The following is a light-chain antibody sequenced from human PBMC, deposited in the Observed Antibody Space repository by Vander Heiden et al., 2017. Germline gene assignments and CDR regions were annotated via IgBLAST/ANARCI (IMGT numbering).Light chain of an antibody. V-gene: IGKV4-1*01. Sequence: DIVMTQSPDSLAVSLGERATINCKSSQSVLYSSNNKNYLAWYQQKPGQPPKLLIYWASTREYGVPDRFSGSGSGTDFTLTISSLQAEDVAVYYWQQYSSTPTFGPGTKVDIK. CDR2: WAS. J-gene: IGKJ3*01. CDR1: QSVLYSSNNKNY. CDR3: QQYSSTPT.